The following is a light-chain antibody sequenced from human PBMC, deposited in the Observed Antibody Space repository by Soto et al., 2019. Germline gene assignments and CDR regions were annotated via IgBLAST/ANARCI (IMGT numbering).Light chain of an antibody. Sequence: DIVLTQSPATLSLSPGERATLSCGASQSVSTYLAWYQQKPGQAPRLLISAASNRATGIPARFSGSGSGTDFTLTISILEPEDFAVYYCQQRSNWLWTFGQGTKVEIK. J-gene: IGKJ1*01. V-gene: IGKV3-11*01. CDR1: QSVSTY. CDR3: QQRSNWLWT. CDR2: AAS.